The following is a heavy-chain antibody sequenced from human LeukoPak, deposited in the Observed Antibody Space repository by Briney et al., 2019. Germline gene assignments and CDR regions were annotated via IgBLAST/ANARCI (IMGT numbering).Heavy chain of an antibody. Sequence: PSETLSLTCTVSGGSISSYYWSWIRQPPGKGLEWIGYIYTSGSTNYNPSLKTRVTISVDTSKNQFSLKLSPVTAADTAVYYCARLVGATRTENWFDPWGQGTLVTVSS. CDR2: IYTSGST. CDR1: GGSISSYY. V-gene: IGHV4-4*09. J-gene: IGHJ5*02. D-gene: IGHD1-26*01. CDR3: ARLVGATRTENWFDP.